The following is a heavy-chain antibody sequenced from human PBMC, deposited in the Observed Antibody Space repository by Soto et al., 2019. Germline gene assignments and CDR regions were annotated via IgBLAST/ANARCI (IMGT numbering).Heavy chain of an antibody. CDR1: GFTFSNSA. V-gene: IGHV3-23*01. CDR2: IDASGNRI. J-gene: IGHJ4*02. D-gene: IGHD3-16*01. Sequence: EVQLSEYGGGLVQPGGSLRLSCTASGFTFSNSAMSWVRQAPGKGLEWVSSIDASGNRIYQGDVAKGRFTISRDNSKNTLFLRMNSLRVDDTATYYCAKDRGGRGNEIDHWGQGTLITVSS. CDR3: AKDRGGRGNEIDH.